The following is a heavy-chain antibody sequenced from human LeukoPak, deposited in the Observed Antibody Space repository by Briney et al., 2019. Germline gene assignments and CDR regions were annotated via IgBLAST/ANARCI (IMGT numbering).Heavy chain of an antibody. CDR3: ASLYGSGKRWVDP. CDR1: GFTFSDHY. CDR2: TRNKANSYTT. D-gene: IGHD3-10*01. Sequence: GGSLRLSCTASGFTFSDHYMDWVRQAPGKGLEWVGRTRNKANSYTTEYAASVKGRFTISRDDSKNSLYLQMNSLKTEDTAVYYCASLYGSGKRWVDPWGQGTLVTVSS. J-gene: IGHJ5*02. V-gene: IGHV3-72*01.